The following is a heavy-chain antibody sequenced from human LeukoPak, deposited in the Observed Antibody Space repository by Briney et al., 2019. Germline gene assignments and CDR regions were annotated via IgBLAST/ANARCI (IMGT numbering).Heavy chain of an antibody. Sequence: SETLSLTCTVSGGSIRSQYWSWIRQPAGRGLEWIGRIYASGSTNYSPSLKSRVTMSLDTSKNQFSLKLFSVTAADTAVYFCARDVSSWPFFDSWGQGTQVTVSP. J-gene: IGHJ4*02. V-gene: IGHV4-4*07. D-gene: IGHD6-13*01. CDR1: GGSIRSQY. CDR3: ARDVSSWPFFDS. CDR2: IYASGST.